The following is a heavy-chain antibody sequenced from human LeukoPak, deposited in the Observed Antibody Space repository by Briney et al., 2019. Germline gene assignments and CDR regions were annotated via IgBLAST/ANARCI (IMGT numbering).Heavy chain of an antibody. J-gene: IGHJ4*02. CDR1: GGSISSSSYY. V-gene: IGHV4-39*01. CDR3: ARQSAVERVDY. CDR2: IYYSGST. Sequence: PSETLSLTCTVSGGSISSSSYYWGWIRQPPGKGLEWIGSIYYSGSTYYNPSLKSRVTISVDTSKNQFSLKLSSVTAADTAVYYCARQSAVERVDYWGQGTLVTVSS. D-gene: IGHD6-19*01.